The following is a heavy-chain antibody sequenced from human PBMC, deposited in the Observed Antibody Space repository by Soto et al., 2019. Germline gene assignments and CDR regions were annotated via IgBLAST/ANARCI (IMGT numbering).Heavy chain of an antibody. CDR1: GGTFSSYA. V-gene: IGHV1-3*01. D-gene: IGHD3-3*01. J-gene: IGHJ6*02. CDR3: AREDFWSGAPYYYYGMDV. Sequence: ASVKVSCKASGGTFSSYAISWVRQAPGQRLEWMGWINAGNGNTKYSQKFQGRVTITRDTSASTAYMELSSLRSEDTAVYYCAREDFWSGAPYYYYGMDVWGQGTTVTVSS. CDR2: INAGNGNT.